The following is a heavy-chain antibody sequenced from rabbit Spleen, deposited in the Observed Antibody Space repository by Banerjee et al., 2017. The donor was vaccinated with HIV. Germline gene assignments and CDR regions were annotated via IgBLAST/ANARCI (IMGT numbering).Heavy chain of an antibody. V-gene: IGHV1S45*01. D-gene: IGHD5-1*01. CDR1: GFSFGDRDV. CDR3: ARAGEGGDGYLNL. Sequence: QEQLVESGGGLVQPEGSLTLTCTASGFSFGDRDVMCWVRQAPGKGLQWIACINAVTGKAVYATWAKGRFTVSKTASTTVTLQMTSLTAADTATYFCARAGEGGDGYLNLWGPGTLVTVS. CDR2: INAVTGKA. J-gene: IGHJ4*01.